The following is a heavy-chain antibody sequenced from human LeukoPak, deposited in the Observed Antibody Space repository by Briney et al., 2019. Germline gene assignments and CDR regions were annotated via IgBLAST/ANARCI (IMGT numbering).Heavy chain of an antibody. CDR1: GTTFPDHG. CDR2: ISWDGGST. V-gene: IGHV3-20*04. J-gene: IGHJ4*02. Sequence: PGGSLRLSCAAPGTTFPDHGMSWVRQAPGKGLEWVSGISWDGGSTGYGDSVKGGFTISRDNGKNSLYLQMDSLRAEDTAVYYCARGDRNGWYFDDWGQGTLVTVSS. D-gene: IGHD6-19*01. CDR3: ARGDRNGWYFDD.